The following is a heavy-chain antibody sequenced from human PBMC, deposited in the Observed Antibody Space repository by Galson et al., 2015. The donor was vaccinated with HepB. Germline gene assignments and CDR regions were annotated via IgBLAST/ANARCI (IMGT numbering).Heavy chain of an antibody. Sequence: SVKVSCKASGYTFTSYDINWVRQATGQGLEWMGWMNPNSGNTGYAQKFRGRVTMTRNTSISTAYMELSSLRSEDTAVYYCAREELRYFDWSGYYYGMDVWGQGTTVTVSS. CDR3: AREELRYFDWSGYYYGMDV. V-gene: IGHV1-8*01. CDR2: MNPNSGNT. D-gene: IGHD3-9*01. J-gene: IGHJ6*02. CDR1: GYTFTSYD.